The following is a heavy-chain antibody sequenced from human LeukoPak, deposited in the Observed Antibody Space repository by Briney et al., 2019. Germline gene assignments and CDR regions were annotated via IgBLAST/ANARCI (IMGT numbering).Heavy chain of an antibody. V-gene: IGHV3-23*01. CDR2: ISGSGGST. Sequence: GGSLRLSCAASGFTFSSYAMSWVRQAPGKGLGWVSAISGSGGSTYYADSVKGRFTISRDNSKNTLYLQMNSLRAEDTAVYYCAKDQDRITIFGVVITDFDYWGQGTLVTVSS. D-gene: IGHD3-3*01. J-gene: IGHJ4*02. CDR3: AKDQDRITIFGVVITDFDY. CDR1: GFTFSSYA.